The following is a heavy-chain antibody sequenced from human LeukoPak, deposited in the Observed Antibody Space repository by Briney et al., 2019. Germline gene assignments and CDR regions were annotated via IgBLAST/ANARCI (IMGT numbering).Heavy chain of an antibody. CDR1: GGSISSGGYY. CDR2: IYHSGST. V-gene: IGHV4-30-2*01. D-gene: IGHD6-13*01. J-gene: IGHJ4*02. Sequence: PSETLSLTCTVSGGSISSGGYYWSWIRQPPGKGLEWIGYIYHSGSTYYNPSLKSRVTISVDRSKNQFSLKLSSVTAADTAVYYCRQQQLTRLEFDYWGQGTLVTVSS. CDR3: RQQQLTRLEFDY.